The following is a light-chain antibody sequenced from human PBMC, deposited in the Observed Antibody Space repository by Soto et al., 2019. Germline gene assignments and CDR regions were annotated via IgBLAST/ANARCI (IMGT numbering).Light chain of an antibody. CDR1: SSDVGGYNY. Sequence: QSALTQPRSVSGSPGQSVTISCTGTSSDVGGYNYVSWYQQHPGKAPKLMIYDVSKRPSGVPDRFSGSKSGNTASLIISGLQAEDEAEYYCCSYAGSYTFEVFGGGTKVTVL. V-gene: IGLV2-11*01. J-gene: IGLJ2*01. CDR2: DVS. CDR3: CSYAGSYTFEV.